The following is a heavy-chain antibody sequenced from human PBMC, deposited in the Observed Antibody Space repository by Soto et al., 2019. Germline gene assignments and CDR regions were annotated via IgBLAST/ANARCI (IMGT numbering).Heavy chain of an antibody. Sequence: GGSLRLSCAASGFAFSGYSMNWVRQAPGKGLEWVANIEHDSTRSSYLDSVKGRFTISRDNAKSSLYLQMNSLRAEDTAVYYCARELSWSGKDYWGQGTQVTVSS. CDR2: IEHDSTRS. CDR3: ARELSWSGKDY. CDR1: GFAFSGYS. D-gene: IGHD3-10*01. V-gene: IGHV3-7*01. J-gene: IGHJ4*02.